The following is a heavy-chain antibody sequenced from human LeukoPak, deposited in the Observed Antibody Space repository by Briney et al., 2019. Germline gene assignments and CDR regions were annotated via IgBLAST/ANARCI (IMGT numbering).Heavy chain of an antibody. CDR2: IYYSGST. CDR1: GGSISSFY. J-gene: IGHJ4*02. CDR3: ARASYSYDINGWVPFDY. D-gene: IGHD3-22*01. V-gene: IGHV4-59*08. Sequence: SETLSLTCTVSGGSISSFYWNWIRQPPGKGLEWIGYIYYSGSTNYNPSLKSRVTISGDTSKNQFSLRLSSVTAADTAVYYCARASYSYDINGWVPFDYWGQGTLVTVSS.